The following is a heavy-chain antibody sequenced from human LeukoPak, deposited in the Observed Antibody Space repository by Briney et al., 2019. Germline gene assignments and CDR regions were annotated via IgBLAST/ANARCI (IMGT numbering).Heavy chain of an antibody. D-gene: IGHD2-2*01. CDR3: ARGGYCSSTSCRSWFDP. CDR1: GGTFSSYT. J-gene: IGHJ5*02. V-gene: IGHV1-69*02. CDR2: IIPILGIA. Sequence: GASVKVSCKASGGTFSSYTISWVRQAPGQGLEWMGRIIPILGIANYAQKFQGRVTITADKSTSTACMELSSLRSEDTAVYYCARGGYCSSTSCRSWFDPWGQGTLVTVSS.